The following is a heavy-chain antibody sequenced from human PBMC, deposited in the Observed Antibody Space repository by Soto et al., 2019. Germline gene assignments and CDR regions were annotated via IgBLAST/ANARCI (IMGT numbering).Heavy chain of an antibody. CDR3: AKDAAMVSSTFNYFDY. CDR1: GFFFSSYA. D-gene: IGHD6-13*01. Sequence: PGGSLRLSCAAPGFFFSSYAMSWVRQAPGKGLEWVSGIGGSGGYKSYADSVKGRFTISRDNSKNTLYLQMESLGAEDTAVYYCAKDAAMVSSTFNYFDYWGQGTLVTVSS. V-gene: IGHV3-23*01. CDR2: IGGSGGYK. J-gene: IGHJ4*02.